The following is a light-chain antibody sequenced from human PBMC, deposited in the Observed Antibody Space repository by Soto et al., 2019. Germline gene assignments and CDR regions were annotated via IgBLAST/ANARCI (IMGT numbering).Light chain of an antibody. CDR3: QQYGSSWT. V-gene: IGKV3-20*01. CDR1: QSVSSSY. J-gene: IGKJ1*01. CDR2: GAS. Sequence: EIVLTQSPGTLSLSPGERATLSCRASQSVSSSYLAWYQQKPGQAPRLLIYGASSRATGIPDRFSGSGCGTDFSLTISRLEPEDFAVYYCQQYGSSWTFGQGTKV.